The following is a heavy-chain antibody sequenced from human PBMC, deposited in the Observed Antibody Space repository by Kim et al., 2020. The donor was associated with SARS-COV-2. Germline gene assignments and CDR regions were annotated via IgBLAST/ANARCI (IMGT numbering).Heavy chain of an antibody. V-gene: IGHV1-69*13. CDR2: IIPIFGTA. J-gene: IGHJ6*03. Sequence: SVKVSCKASGGTFSSYAISWVRQAPGQGLEWMGGIIPIFGTANYAQKFQGRVTITADESTSTAYMELSSLRSEDTAVYYCARPLQPARYKGYYYMDVWGKGTTVTVAS. D-gene: IGHD6-6*01. CDR3: ARPLQPARYKGYYYMDV. CDR1: GGTFSSYA.